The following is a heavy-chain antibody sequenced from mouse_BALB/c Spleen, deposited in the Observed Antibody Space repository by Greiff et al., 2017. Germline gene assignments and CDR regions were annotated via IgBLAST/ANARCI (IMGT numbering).Heavy chain of an antibody. CDR3: TRPGELGPHYFDY. CDR2: IRLKSNNYAT. V-gene: IGHV6-6*02. D-gene: IGHD4-1*01. Sequence: EVKVEESGGGLVQPGGSMKLSCVASGFTFSNYWMNWVRQSPEKGLEWVAEIRLKSNNYATHYAESVKGRFTISRDDSKSSVYLQMNNLRAEDTGIYYCTRPGELGPHYFDYWGQGTTLTVSS. CDR1: GFTFSNYW. J-gene: IGHJ2*01.